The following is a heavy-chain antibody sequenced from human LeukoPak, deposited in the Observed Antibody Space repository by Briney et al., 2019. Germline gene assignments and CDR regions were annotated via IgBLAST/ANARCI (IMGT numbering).Heavy chain of an antibody. J-gene: IGHJ4*02. CDR3: ARGQSGYGY. CDR1: GYTFTSYD. D-gene: IGHD3-3*01. Sequence: GASVKVSCKXSGYTFTSYDINWVRQATGQGLEWMGWMNPNSGNTGYSQKFQGRVTMTSTTSISTAYMELSSMRSEDTAVYYCARGQSGYGYWGQGTLVTVSS. V-gene: IGHV1-8*01. CDR2: MNPNSGNT.